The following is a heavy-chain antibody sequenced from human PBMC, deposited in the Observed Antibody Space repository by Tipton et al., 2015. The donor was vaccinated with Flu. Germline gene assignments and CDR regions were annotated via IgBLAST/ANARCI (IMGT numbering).Heavy chain of an antibody. CDR3: ARGNPPSSPVDFDP. D-gene: IGHD2-2*01. Sequence: SLRLSCAASGFRFTKHGLHWVRQAPGKGLEWVGVIWYDGSDERYGESVRGRFSIVRDDSMNMVYLQMNNVRVDDTAVYYCARGNPPSSPVDFDPWGQGTLVTVSS. CDR1: GFRFTKHG. V-gene: IGHV3-33*01. CDR2: IWYDGSDE. J-gene: IGHJ5*02.